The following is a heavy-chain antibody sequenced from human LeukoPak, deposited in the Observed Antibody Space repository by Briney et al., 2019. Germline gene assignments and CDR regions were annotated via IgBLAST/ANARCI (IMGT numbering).Heavy chain of an antibody. D-gene: IGHD6-19*01. CDR1: GFTFSSYD. CDR2: IQSDGSNE. V-gene: IGHV3-30*02. J-gene: IGHJ4*02. Sequence: GGSLRLSCAASGFTFSSYDMHWVRQATGKGLEWVALIQSDGSNEYYADSVKGRFTISRDNSKNTLYLQMNSLRAEDTAIYYCVADFDYWGQGTLVTVS. CDR3: VADFDY.